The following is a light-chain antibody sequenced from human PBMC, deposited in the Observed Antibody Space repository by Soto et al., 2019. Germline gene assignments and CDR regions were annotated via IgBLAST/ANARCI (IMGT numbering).Light chain of an antibody. CDR2: GAS. V-gene: IGKV3-20*01. J-gene: IGKJ2*01. CDR3: QQYGSSPRT. Sequence: EIVLTQSPGTLSLSPGERATLSCRASQTVSTNYLAWYQQKPGQAPRLLIYGASSRATGILDRFSGSGSGTDFILTISRLEPEDFAVYYCQQYGSSPRTFGQGTKLEIK. CDR1: QTVSTNY.